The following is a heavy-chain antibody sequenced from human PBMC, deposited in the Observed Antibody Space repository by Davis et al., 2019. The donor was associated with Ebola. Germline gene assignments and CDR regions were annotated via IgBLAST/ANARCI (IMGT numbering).Heavy chain of an antibody. V-gene: IGHV3-23*01. Sequence: GESLKISCAASGFTFSSYAMSWVRQAPGKGLEWVSAISGSGGSTYYADSVKGRFTISRDNSKNTLYLQMNSLRAEDTAVYYCAKDRGIVVVPAASWGQGTLVTVSS. CDR3: AKDRGIVVVPAAS. D-gene: IGHD2-2*01. J-gene: IGHJ4*02. CDR1: GFTFSSYA. CDR2: ISGSGGST.